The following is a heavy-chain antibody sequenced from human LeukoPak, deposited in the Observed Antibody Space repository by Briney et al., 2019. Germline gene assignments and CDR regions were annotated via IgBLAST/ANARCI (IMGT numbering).Heavy chain of an antibody. V-gene: IGHV3-30-3*01. J-gene: IGHJ4*02. CDR1: GFTFSSYA. Sequence: PGGSLRLSCAASGFTFSSYAMPWVRQAPGKGLEWVAVISYDGSNKYYADSVKGRFTISRDNSKNTLYLQMNSLRAEDTAVYYCARDDYGDHFDYWGQGTLVTVSS. D-gene: IGHD4-17*01. CDR2: ISYDGSNK. CDR3: ARDDYGDHFDY.